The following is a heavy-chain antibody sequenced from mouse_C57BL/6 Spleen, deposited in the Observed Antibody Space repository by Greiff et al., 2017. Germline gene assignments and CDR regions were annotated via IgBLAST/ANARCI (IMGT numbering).Heavy chain of an antibody. CDR1: GFTFSNYW. V-gene: IGHV6-3*01. J-gene: IGHJ3*01. Sequence: DVMLVESGGGLVQPGGSMKLSCVASGFTFSNYWMNWVRQSPEKGLEWVAQIRLKSDNYATHYAESVKGRFTISRDDSKSSVYLQMNNLRAEDTGIYYCTQLTGTSWFAYWGQGTLVTVSA. CDR3: TQLTGTSWFAY. CDR2: IRLKSDNYAT. D-gene: IGHD4-1*01.